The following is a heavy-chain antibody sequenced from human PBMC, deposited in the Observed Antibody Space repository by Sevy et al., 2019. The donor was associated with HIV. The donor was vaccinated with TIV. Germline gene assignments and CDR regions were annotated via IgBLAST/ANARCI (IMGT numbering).Heavy chain of an antibody. CDR1: GFILSNSY. CDR2: ISNDGGNK. V-gene: IGHV3-30*18. CDR3: AKALLGYCSGGNCYEYSYGMDV. D-gene: IGHD2-15*01. J-gene: IGHJ6*02. Sequence: GGSLRLSCAASGFILSNSYMHWVRQAPGKGLEWVALISNDGGNKYYVDSVKGRFTISRDNSKNTLYLQMNSLKPEDTAVYYCAKALLGYCSGGNCYEYSYGMDVWGQGTTVTVSS.